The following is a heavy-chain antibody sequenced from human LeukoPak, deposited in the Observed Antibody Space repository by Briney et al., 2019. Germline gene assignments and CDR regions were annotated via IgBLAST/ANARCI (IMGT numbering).Heavy chain of an antibody. CDR2: ISGSRNNA. D-gene: IGHD2-21*01. Sequence: TGGSLRLSCAASGFTFSSYAMAWVRQAPGKGLEWVSAISGSRNNAYYADSVKGRFTISRDNAKNTLYLQMNSLRAEDTAVYYCARDGVEFYNWFDPWGQGTLVTVSS. CDR1: GFTFSSYA. J-gene: IGHJ5*02. V-gene: IGHV3-23*01. CDR3: ARDGVEFYNWFDP.